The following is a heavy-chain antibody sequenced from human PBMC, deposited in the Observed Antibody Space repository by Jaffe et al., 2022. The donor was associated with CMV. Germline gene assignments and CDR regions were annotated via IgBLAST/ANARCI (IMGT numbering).Heavy chain of an antibody. V-gene: IGHV3-48*02. CDR2: ISSSSSTI. CDR3: ARAPEGYDILTGYRGHYYYYGMDV. CDR1: GFTFSSYS. J-gene: IGHJ6*02. D-gene: IGHD3-9*01. Sequence: EVQLVESGGGLVQPGGSLRLSCAASGFTFSSYSMNWVRQAPGKGLEWVSYISSSSSTIYYADSVKGRFTISRDNAKNSLYLQMNSLRDEDTAVYYCARAPEGYDILTGYRGHYYYYGMDVWGQGTTVTVSS.